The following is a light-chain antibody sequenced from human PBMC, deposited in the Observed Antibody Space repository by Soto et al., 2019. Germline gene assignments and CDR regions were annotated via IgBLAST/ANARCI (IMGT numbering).Light chain of an antibody. CDR1: QTLLYSDGYKY. V-gene: IGKV2-28*01. CDR2: MGS. J-gene: IGKJ1*01. Sequence: DIVMTQSPLSLPVTPGEPASIYCSSSQTLLYSDGYKYLDWYLQKPGQPPQLLISMGSNRASGVPDRFSGSGSGTDFTLQISRVEAEDVGVYYCMQALQTPRTFCQGTKVEIK. CDR3: MQALQTPRT.